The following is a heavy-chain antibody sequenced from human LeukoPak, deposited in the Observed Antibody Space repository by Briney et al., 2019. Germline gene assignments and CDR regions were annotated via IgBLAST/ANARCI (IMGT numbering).Heavy chain of an antibody. CDR2: IRSKAYGGTT. CDR3: TRVGRGVVVPAAAYFDY. J-gene: IGHJ4*02. D-gene: IGHD2-2*01. V-gene: IGHV3-49*04. CDR1: GFTFGDYA. Sequence: SGRSLRLSCTASGFTFGDYAMSWVRQAPGKGLEWVGFIRSKAYGGTTEYAASVKGRFTISRDDSKSIAYLQMNSPKTEDTAVYYCTRVGRGVVVPAAAYFDYWGQGTLVTVSS.